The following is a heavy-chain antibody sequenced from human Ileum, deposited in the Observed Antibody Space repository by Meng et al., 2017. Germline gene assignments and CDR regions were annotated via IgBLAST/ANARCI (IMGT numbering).Heavy chain of an antibody. CDR2: IRIKANNYAT. CDR3: TRLYSAG. J-gene: IGHJ4*02. CDR1: GYSFSDAS. D-gene: IGHD6-13*01. Sequence: VELVWAGGGVVLTVWSLKLSFAASGYSFSDASMHWVRQAAWKGLVCVGHIRIKANNYATGYAASLKGRVTISIDESKNTAYLQMSSLKTEDTAVYYCTRLYSAGWGQGTLVTVSS. V-gene: IGHV3-73*02.